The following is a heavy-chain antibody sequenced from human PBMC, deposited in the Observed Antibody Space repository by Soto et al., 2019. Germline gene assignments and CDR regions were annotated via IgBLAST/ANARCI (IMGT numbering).Heavy chain of an antibody. Sequence: SEILSLTCFVSGYSISSGYYWGVIRQPPGKGLEWIASIFHSGSTYYNPSLKSRVTISVDTSKNQFSLKLSSVTAADTAVYYCARGLQYGGNSAYWGQGTQVTVSS. J-gene: IGHJ4*02. D-gene: IGHD2-21*02. V-gene: IGHV4-38-2*02. CDR1: GYSISSGYY. CDR3: ARGLQYGGNSAY. CDR2: IFHSGST.